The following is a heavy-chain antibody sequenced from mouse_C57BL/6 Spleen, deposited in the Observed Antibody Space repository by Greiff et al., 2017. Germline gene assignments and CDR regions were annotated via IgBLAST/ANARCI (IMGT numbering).Heavy chain of an antibody. D-gene: IGHD1-1*01. CDR1: GFTFSSYA. J-gene: IGHJ2*01. CDR3: ARATVDY. CDR2: ISAGGSYT. Sequence: EVMLVESGGGLVKPGGSLKLSCAASGFTFSSYAMSWVRQTPEKRLEWVATISAGGSYTYYPDNVKGRFTISRDNAKNNLYLQMSHLKSEDTAMYYCARATVDYWGQGTTLTVSS. V-gene: IGHV5-4*03.